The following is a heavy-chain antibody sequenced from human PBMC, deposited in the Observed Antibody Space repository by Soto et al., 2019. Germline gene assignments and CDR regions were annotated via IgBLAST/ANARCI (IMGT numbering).Heavy chain of an antibody. Sequence: QVQLVQSGAEVKKPGSSVKVSCEASGGTFSGHAISWVRQAPGQGPEWMGGLIPLFGTTQHAQNFQDRLTITADKSTSISYIELTSLRFEDTAIYYCARGPNWGYRFDSWGQGALVTVSS. D-gene: IGHD7-27*01. CDR3: ARGPNWGYRFDS. CDR1: GGTFSGHA. J-gene: IGHJ4*02. V-gene: IGHV1-69*06. CDR2: LIPLFGTT.